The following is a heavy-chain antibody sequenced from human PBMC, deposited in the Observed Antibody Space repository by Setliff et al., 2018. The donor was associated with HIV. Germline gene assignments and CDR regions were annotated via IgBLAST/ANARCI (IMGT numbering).Heavy chain of an antibody. J-gene: IGHJ4*02. D-gene: IGHD6-6*01. CDR2: IYTSGST. V-gene: IGHV4-61*09. Sequence: PSETLSLTCNVSGGSISSGNYYWSWIRLPAGKGLEWVGHIYTSGSTNYNPSLKSRVTILVDMSKNQFSLKLSSVTAADTAVYYCARVPSIAARPDGDYWGQGSLVTVS. CDR1: GGSISSGNYY. CDR3: ARVPSIAARPDGDY.